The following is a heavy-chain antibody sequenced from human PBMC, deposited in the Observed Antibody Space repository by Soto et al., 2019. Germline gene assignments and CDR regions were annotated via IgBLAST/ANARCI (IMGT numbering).Heavy chain of an antibody. CDR3: ASRGYITAAVDY. D-gene: IGHD6-13*01. CDR1: GGSINSGDDY. J-gene: IGHJ4*02. Sequence: SETLSLTCSVSGGSINSGDDYWSWIRQPPGKGLEWIGYIYDTGGSTDYNPSLKNRVTISVDTSKNQFSLKLSSVTAADTAVYYCASRGYITAAVDYWGGGGLVTVSS. CDR2: IYDTGGST. V-gene: IGHV4-30-4*01.